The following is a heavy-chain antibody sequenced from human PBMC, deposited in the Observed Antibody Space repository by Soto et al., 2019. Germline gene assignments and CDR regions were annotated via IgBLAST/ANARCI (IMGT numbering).Heavy chain of an antibody. CDR1: GFTFSSYE. CDR2: ISSSGMTV. Sequence: PVGSLRLSCVASGFTFSSYEMNWVRQAPGKGLEWVSYISSSGMTVYYADSVKGRFTISRDNAKNSLYLQMNNLRAEDTAVYYCARPQEIDNFWSLGYYYTVDVWGQGTTVTVSS. V-gene: IGHV3-48*03. J-gene: IGHJ6*02. D-gene: IGHD3-3*01. CDR3: ARPQEIDNFWSLGYYYTVDV.